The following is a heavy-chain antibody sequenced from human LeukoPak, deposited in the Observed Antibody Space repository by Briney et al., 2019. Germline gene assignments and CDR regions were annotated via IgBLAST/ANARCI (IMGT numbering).Heavy chain of an antibody. CDR3: ARRVKDYYDSSGYYSFDY. Sequence: ASVKVSCKASGYIFTSYAMNWLRRAPGQGLEWMGWINTNTGNPTYALAFTGRFVFSLDTSVSTAYLQISSLQAEDTAVYYCARRVKDYYDSSGYYSFDYWGQGTLVTVSS. D-gene: IGHD3-22*01. J-gene: IGHJ4*02. V-gene: IGHV7-4-1*02. CDR1: GYIFTSYA. CDR2: INTNTGNP.